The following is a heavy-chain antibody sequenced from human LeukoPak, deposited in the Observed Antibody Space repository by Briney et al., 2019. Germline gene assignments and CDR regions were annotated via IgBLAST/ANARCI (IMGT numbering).Heavy chain of an antibody. V-gene: IGHV3-30*18. CDR3: AKAPAAAGNKGLPHAY. Sequence: PGRSLRLSCAASGFTFSSYGMHWVRQAPGKGLEWVAVISYDGSNKYYADSVKGRFTISRDNSKNTLYLQMNSLRAEDTAVYYCAKAPAAAGNKGLPHAYWGQGTLVTVSS. J-gene: IGHJ4*02. D-gene: IGHD6-13*01. CDR1: GFTFSSYG. CDR2: ISYDGSNK.